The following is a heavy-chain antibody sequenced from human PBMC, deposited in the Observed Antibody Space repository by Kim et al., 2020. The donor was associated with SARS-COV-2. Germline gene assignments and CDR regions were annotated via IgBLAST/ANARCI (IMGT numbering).Heavy chain of an antibody. V-gene: IGHV1-18*01. J-gene: IGHJ6*02. D-gene: IGHD3-22*01. Sequence: ASVKVSCKASGYTFTSYGISWVRQAPGQGLEWMGWISAYNGNTNYAQKLQGRVTMTTDTSTSTAYMELRSLRSDDTAVYYCARDLVPYYYDSSGYYPSYYYYGMDVWGQGTTVTVSS. CDR1: GYTFTSYG. CDR3: ARDLVPYYYDSSGYYPSYYYYGMDV. CDR2: ISAYNGNT.